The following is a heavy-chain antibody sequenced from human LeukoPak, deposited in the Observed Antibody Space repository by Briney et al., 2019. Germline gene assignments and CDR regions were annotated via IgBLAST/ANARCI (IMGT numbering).Heavy chain of an antibody. Sequence: GGSLRLSCAASGLTFSNAWMSWGREAPGKGVEWGGGIKSKTDGGTTDYAAPVKGRFTISRDDSKNTLYLQMNSLKTEDTAVYYCTTYNWGFFQYWGQGTLVTVSS. CDR2: IKSKTDGGTT. CDR3: TTYNWGFFQY. CDR1: GLTFSNAW. J-gene: IGHJ1*01. D-gene: IGHD3-16*01. V-gene: IGHV3-15*01.